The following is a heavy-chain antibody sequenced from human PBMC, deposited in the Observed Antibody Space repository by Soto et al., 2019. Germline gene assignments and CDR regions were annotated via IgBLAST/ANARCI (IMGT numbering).Heavy chain of an antibody. CDR1: GGSISSSSYY. CDR3: ARRHYYDSSGRYNWFDP. V-gene: IGHV4-39*01. D-gene: IGHD3-22*01. Sequence: LSLTCTVSGGSISSSSYYWGWIRQPPGKGLEWIGSIYYSGSTYYNPSLKSRVTISVDTSKNQFSLKLSSVTAADTAVYYCARRHYYDSSGRYNWFDPWGQGTLVTVSS. J-gene: IGHJ5*02. CDR2: IYYSGST.